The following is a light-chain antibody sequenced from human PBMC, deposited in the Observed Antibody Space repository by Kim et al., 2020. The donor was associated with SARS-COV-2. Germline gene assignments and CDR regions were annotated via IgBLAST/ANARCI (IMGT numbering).Light chain of an antibody. CDR1: QSISTY. CDR2: TAS. CDR3: QQSYNTPYT. Sequence: SASVGDRVTMTCRASQSISTYLNWYQQKPGKAPKLLIQTASSLQSGVPSRFSGSGSETDFTLTISSLQPEDFATYYCQQSYNTPYTFGQGTQLEIK. V-gene: IGKV1-39*01. J-gene: IGKJ2*01.